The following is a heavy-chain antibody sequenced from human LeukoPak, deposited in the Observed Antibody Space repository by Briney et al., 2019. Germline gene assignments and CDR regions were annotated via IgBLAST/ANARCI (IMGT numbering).Heavy chain of an antibody. CDR2: INHSGST. Sequence: SETLSLTCAVYGGSFSGYYWSWIRQPPGKGLEWIGEINHSGSTNYNPSLKSGVTISVDTSKNQFPLKLSSVPAADTAVYYCARGGGSVQLDIWGQGTMVTVSS. CDR3: ARGGGSVQLDI. D-gene: IGHD4-23*01. J-gene: IGHJ3*02. V-gene: IGHV4-34*01. CDR1: GGSFSGYY.